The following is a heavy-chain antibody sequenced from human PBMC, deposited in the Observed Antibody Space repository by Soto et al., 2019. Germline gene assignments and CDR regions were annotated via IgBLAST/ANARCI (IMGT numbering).Heavy chain of an antibody. D-gene: IGHD5-12*01. Sequence: GGSLRLSCAASGFTVSSNYMSWVRQAPGKGLEWVSIIYSGGSTYYADSVTGRFTISRDNSKNTLYLQMNSLRAEDTAVYYCAKAAVATIYYYYYGMDVWGQGTTVTVS. CDR3: AKAAVATIYYYYYGMDV. CDR1: GFTVSSNY. J-gene: IGHJ6*02. CDR2: IYSGGST. V-gene: IGHV3-66*01.